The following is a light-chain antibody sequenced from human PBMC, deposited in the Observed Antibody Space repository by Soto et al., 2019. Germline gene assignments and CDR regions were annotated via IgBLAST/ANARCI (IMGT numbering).Light chain of an antibody. CDR1: SSDVGGYNY. CDR3: SSYTSSSLYV. V-gene: IGLV2-14*03. J-gene: IGLJ1*01. CDR2: DGS. Sequence: QSALTQPASVSGSPGQSITISCTGTSSDVGGYNYVSWYQQHPGKAHKLLIYDGSNRPSGVSNRFSGSKSGNTASLTISGLQAEDEADYYCSSYTSSSLYVFGTGTKLTV.